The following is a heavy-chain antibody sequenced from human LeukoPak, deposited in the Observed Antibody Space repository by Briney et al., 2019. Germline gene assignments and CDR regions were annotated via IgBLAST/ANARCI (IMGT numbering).Heavy chain of an antibody. CDR2: INPNSGGT. J-gene: IGHJ3*02. CDR3: ARGAYDYVWGTDRYTGDAFDI. D-gene: IGHD3-16*02. CDR1: GYTFAGYF. Sequence: ASVKVSCEASGYTFAGYFMHWVRQAPGQGLEWMGWINPNSGGTNYAQKFQGRVTMTRDTSISTAYMDLSRLRSDDTAVYYCARGAYDYVWGTDRYTGDAFDIWGQGTMVTVSS. V-gene: IGHV1-2*02.